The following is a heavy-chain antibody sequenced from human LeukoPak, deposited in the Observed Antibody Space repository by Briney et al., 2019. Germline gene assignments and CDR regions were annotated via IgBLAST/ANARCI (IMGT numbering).Heavy chain of an antibody. CDR3: ARVPGPYSSGWPYFDY. CDR1: GYTFTSYG. J-gene: IGHJ4*02. V-gene: IGHV1-18*01. Sequence: ASVKVSCKASGYTFTSYGTSWVRQAPGQGLEWMGWISAYNGNTNYAQKLQGRVTMTTDTSTSTAYMELRSLRSDDTAVYYCARVPGPYSSGWPYFDYWGQGTLVTVSS. D-gene: IGHD6-19*01. CDR2: ISAYNGNT.